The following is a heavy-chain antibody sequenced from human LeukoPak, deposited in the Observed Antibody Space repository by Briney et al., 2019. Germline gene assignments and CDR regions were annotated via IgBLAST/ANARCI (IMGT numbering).Heavy chain of an antibody. D-gene: IGHD6-19*01. CDR3: ARFLGIGSQRYYFDS. CDR2: TYYRSKWYH. Sequence: TSQTLSLTCAISGDTVSSNSAAWSWIRQSPSRGLEWLGRTYYRSKWYHDYAVSVRSRVSVNPDTSKNQFSLQLNSVTPEDTAVYYCARFLGIGSQRYYFDSWGQGTLVTVSS. CDR1: GDTVSSNSAA. V-gene: IGHV6-1*01. J-gene: IGHJ4*02.